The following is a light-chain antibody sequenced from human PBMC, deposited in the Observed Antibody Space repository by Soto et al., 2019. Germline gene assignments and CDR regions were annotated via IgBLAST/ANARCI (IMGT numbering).Light chain of an antibody. CDR2: DAS. V-gene: IGKV3-11*01. J-gene: IGKJ4*01. Sequence: DIILTQSPDTLSWSPGERATLYCWASQSVRTFLAWYQQKPGQAPRLLISDASYRATGVPPRFSGSGSGTDFTLTISSLEPEDFAVYYCLQRSDWPLTFGGGSKVEI. CDR3: LQRSDWPLT. CDR1: QSVRTF.